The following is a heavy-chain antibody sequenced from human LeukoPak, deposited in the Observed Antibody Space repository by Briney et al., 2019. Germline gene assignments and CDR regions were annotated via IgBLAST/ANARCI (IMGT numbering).Heavy chain of an antibody. V-gene: IGHV3-30*18. CDR1: GFTFNSYV. CDR2: ISYDGSNK. J-gene: IGHJ4*02. Sequence: PGGSLRLSCAASGFTFNSYVMSWVRQAPGKGLEWVAVISYDGSNKYYADSVKGRFTISRDNSKNTLYLQMNSLRAEDTAVYYCAKDDGDQGYWGQGTLVTVSS. D-gene: IGHD4-17*01. CDR3: AKDDGDQGY.